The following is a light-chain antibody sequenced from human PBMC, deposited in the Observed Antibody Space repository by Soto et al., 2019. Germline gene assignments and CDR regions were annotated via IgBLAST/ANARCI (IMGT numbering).Light chain of an antibody. CDR3: QQYNSYSEA. CDR2: DAS. J-gene: IGKJ1*01. CDR1: QSISRG. V-gene: IGKV1-5*01. Sequence: IQMTQSPSTLSASVGDRVTITCRARQSISRGLAWYQQKPGKAPKLLIYDASSLESGVPSRFRGSGSGTEFTLTISSLQPDDFETYYCQQYNSYSEAFGQGTKVDIK.